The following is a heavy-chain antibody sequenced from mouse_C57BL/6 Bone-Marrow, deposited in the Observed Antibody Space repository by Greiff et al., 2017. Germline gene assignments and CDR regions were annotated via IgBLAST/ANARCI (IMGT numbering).Heavy chain of an antibody. D-gene: IGHD1-1*01. Sequence: QVQLQQSGAELMKPGASVKLSCTASGYTFTGYWIEWVKQRPGHGLEWIGEILPGSGSTKYNEKFKGKATFTADTSSNTAYLQLSSLTPEDSAIYYCASTYDYCSGWYFDVWGTGTTVTVSA. CDR3: ASTYDYCSGWYFDV. CDR1: GYTFTGYW. V-gene: IGHV1-9*01. CDR2: ILPGSGST. J-gene: IGHJ1*03.